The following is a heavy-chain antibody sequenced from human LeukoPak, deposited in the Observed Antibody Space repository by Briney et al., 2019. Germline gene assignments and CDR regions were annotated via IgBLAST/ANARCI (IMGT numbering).Heavy chain of an antibody. CDR1: GGTFSSYA. D-gene: IGHD6-19*01. J-gene: IGHJ4*02. V-gene: IGHV1-69*13. CDR3: ARVYSSGWYPVFDY. Sequence: SVTVSCKASGGTFSSYAINWVRQAPGQGLEWMGGIIPIFGTANYAQKFQGRVTITADESTSTAYMELSSLRSEDTAVYYCARVYSSGWYPVFDYWGQGTLVTVSS. CDR2: IIPIFGTA.